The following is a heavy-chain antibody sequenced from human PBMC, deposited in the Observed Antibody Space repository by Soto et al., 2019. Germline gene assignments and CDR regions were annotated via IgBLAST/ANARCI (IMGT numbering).Heavy chain of an antibody. V-gene: IGHV5-51*01. CDR2: IYPADSDT. J-gene: IGHJ4*02. D-gene: IGHD1-26*01. CDR1: GYTFYSYW. Sequence: GESLKISCKGSGYTFYSYWVAWVRQMPGKGLEWMGIIYPADSDTRYSPSFQGQVTISVDKSISTAYLQWSSLRASDTAMYYCVRSSGSYRYYFDYWAQGTLVTVSS. CDR3: VRSSGSYRYYFDY.